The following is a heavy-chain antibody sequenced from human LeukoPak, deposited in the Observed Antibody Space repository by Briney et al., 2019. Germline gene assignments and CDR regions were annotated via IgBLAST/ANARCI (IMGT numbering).Heavy chain of an antibody. V-gene: IGHV3-53*01. Sequence: PGGSVRLSCAASGFNVSNNYMNWVRQAPGKGLEWVSVIFSSGPTYYADSVKGRFTISRDTSKNTLYLQMNSLRAEDTAVYYCARTASSGYFYFDYWGQGTLVTVSS. D-gene: IGHD3-22*01. CDR3: ARTASSGYFYFDY. CDR2: IFSSGPT. CDR1: GFNVSNNY. J-gene: IGHJ4*02.